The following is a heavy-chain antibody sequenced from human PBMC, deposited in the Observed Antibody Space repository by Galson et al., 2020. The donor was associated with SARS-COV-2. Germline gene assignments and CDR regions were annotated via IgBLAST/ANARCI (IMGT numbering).Heavy chain of an antibody. CDR3: GLTAIQPWTGEGYYYYSIDV. J-gene: IGHJ6*02. CDR1: GFTLSSSA. V-gene: IGHV1-58*01. Sequence: SVKVSCKASGFTLSSSAVQWVRQARGQHLEWIGWIVVDSGHTNLAQNLQDRVTITGDMSTSTAYMELSSLRSEDTAVYYCGLTAIQPWTGEGYYYYSIDVWGRGTTVTVSS. D-gene: IGHD2-21*02. CDR2: IVVDSGHT.